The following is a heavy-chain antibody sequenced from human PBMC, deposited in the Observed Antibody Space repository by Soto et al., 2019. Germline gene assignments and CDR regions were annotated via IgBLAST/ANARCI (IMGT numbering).Heavy chain of an antibody. CDR1: GYTFTGYY. J-gene: IGHJ3*02. D-gene: IGHD6-13*01. CDR3: ARVGYSSSSGTAVDI. CDR2: IKPNSGGT. Sequence: QVQLVQSGAEVKKPGASVKVSCKASGYTFTGYYMHWVRQAPGQGLEWMGWIKPNSGGTNYAQKCQGWVTMTRDTYISPAYMELSRLRSDATAVYYCARVGYSSSSGTAVDIWGQGTTVTVSS. V-gene: IGHV1-2*04.